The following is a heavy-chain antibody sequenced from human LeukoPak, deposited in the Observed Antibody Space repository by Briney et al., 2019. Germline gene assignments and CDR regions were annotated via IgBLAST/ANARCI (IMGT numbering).Heavy chain of an antibody. J-gene: IGHJ4*02. CDR2: INSDGINT. D-gene: IGHD1-26*01. CDR3: ARLRGLYSGTYRYQTAFEF. CDR1: GFTFSNYW. Sequence: GGSLRLSCAASGFTFSNYWMHWVRQAPGKGLVWVSRINSDGINTSYADSVKGRFTISRDNAKNSLYLQMNSLRVEDTSVYYCARLRGLYSGTYRYQTAFEFWGQGSLLTVSS. V-gene: IGHV3-74*01.